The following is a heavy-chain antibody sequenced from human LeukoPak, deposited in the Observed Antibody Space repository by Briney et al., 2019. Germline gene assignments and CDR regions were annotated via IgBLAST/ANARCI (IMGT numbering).Heavy chain of an antibody. CDR1: GFTFSSYA. CDR3: ATPHHALRYFLGSVSWDY. D-gene: IGHD3-9*01. V-gene: IGHV3-23*01. Sequence: GGSLRLCCAASGFTFSSYAMSWVRQAPGKGLEWVSAISGSGGSTYYADSVKGRFTISRDNSKNTLYLQMNSLRAEDTAVYYCATPHHALRYFLGSVSWDYWGQGTLVTVSS. CDR2: ISGSGGST. J-gene: IGHJ4*02.